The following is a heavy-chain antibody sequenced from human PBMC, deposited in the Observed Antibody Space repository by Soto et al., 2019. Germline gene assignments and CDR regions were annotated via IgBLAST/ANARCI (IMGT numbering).Heavy chain of an antibody. Sequence: PSETLSLTCAVYGGSFSGYYWSWIRQPPGKGLEWIGEINLSGSTIYNPSLKSRVTISVDTSKNLFSLKLSSVTAADTAVYYCARGSPQQRMILYYYYYMDVWGKGTTVTVSS. D-gene: IGHD6-25*01. CDR3: ARGSPQQRMILYYYYYMDV. CDR2: INLSGST. J-gene: IGHJ6*03. CDR1: GGSFSGYY. V-gene: IGHV4-34*01.